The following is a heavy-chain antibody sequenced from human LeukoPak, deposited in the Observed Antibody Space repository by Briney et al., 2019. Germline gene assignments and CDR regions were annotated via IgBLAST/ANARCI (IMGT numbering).Heavy chain of an antibody. J-gene: IGHJ3*02. CDR2: ISGSGATT. CDR3: AKDVGYSGDDAFDI. V-gene: IGHV3-23*01. D-gene: IGHD1-26*01. Sequence: GGSLRLSCAASGFTFSSYAMSWVRQAPGKGLEWVSAISGSGATTYYADSVKGRSTVSRDNSKNTLYLQMNSLRAEGTAVYYCAKDVGYSGDDAFDIWGQGTMVTVSS. CDR1: GFTFSSYA.